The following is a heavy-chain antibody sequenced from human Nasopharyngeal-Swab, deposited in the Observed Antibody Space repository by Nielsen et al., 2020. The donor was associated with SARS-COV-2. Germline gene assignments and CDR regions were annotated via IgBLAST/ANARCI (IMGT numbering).Heavy chain of an antibody. J-gene: IGHJ4*02. CDR3: VRDTHAMFVY. Sequence: VLQAPGKGLEWVSAISGSGDGTYYVDSVKGRFTISRDNAKNSLSLQMNSLRAEDVAVYYCVRDTHAMFVYWGQGTLVTVSS. CDR2: ISGSGDGT. V-gene: IGHV3-23*01.